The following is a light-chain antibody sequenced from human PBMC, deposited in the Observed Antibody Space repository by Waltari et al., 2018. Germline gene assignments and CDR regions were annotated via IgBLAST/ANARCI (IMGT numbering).Light chain of an antibody. CDR3: SSYSSRSTVV. J-gene: IGLJ2*01. CDR1: SSDIGGYNY. V-gene: IGLV2-14*03. Sequence: QSALTQPASVSGSPGQSITISCTGTSSDIGGYNYVSWYQQHPGKAPKPMIYDVSNRPTGVSNRFCGSKSDHTASRPLSGRQAEGEAEYYCSSYSSRSTVVFGGGTKLTVL. CDR2: DVS.